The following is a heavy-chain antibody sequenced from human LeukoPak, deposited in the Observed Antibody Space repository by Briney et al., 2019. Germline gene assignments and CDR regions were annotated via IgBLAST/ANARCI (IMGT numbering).Heavy chain of an antibody. J-gene: IGHJ4*02. CDR3: AREGELLWFGELFSGPFDY. CDR1: GGSISSSNW. D-gene: IGHD3-10*01. Sequence: SETLSLTCAVSGGSISSSNWWSWVRQPPGKGLEWIGEIYHSGSTNYNPSPKSRVTISVDKSKNQFSLKLSSVTAADTAVYYCAREGELLWFGELFSGPFDYWGQGTLVTVSS. CDR2: IYHSGST. V-gene: IGHV4-4*02.